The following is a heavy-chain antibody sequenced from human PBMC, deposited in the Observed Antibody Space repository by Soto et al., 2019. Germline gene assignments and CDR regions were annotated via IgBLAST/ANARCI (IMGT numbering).Heavy chain of an antibody. V-gene: IGHV1-69*13. CDR3: EIGLLTGDSPSTYYYYYGMDV. J-gene: IGHJ6*02. Sequence: SVKVSCKASGGTFSSYAISWVRQAPGQGLEWMGGIIPIFGTANYAQKFQGRVTITADESTSTAYMELSSLRSEDTAVYYCEIGLLTGDSPSTYYYYYGMDVWGQGTTVTVSS. CDR1: GGTFSSYA. CDR2: IIPIFGTA. D-gene: IGHD7-27*01.